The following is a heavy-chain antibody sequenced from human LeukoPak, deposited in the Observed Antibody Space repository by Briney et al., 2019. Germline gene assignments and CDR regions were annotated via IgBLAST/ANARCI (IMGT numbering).Heavy chain of an antibody. D-gene: IGHD6-13*01. Sequence: GGSLRLSCAASGFTFSSYSMNWVRQALGKGLEWVSSISSSSYIYYADSVKGRFTISRDNAKNSLYLQMNSLRAEDTAVYYCARDPTRLYSSSWFDAFDIWGQGTMVTVSS. CDR2: ISSSSYI. CDR1: GFTFSSYS. V-gene: IGHV3-21*01. J-gene: IGHJ3*02. CDR3: ARDPTRLYSSSWFDAFDI.